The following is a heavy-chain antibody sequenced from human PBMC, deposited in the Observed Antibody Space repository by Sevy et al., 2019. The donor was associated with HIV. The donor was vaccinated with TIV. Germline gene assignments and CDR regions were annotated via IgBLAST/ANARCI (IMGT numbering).Heavy chain of an antibody. CDR3: ARVGGCSSTSCFAYWFDP. D-gene: IGHD2-2*01. CDR2: IKEDGSEN. Sequence: GGSLRLSCAASGFTFSNYWMSWVRQAPGKGLEWVANIKEDGSENYYVDSVKGRFPISRDNAKNSLYLQMNSLRAEDTAVYYCARVGGCSSTSCFAYWFDPWGQGTLVTVSS. J-gene: IGHJ5*02. CDR1: GFTFSNYW. V-gene: IGHV3-7*03.